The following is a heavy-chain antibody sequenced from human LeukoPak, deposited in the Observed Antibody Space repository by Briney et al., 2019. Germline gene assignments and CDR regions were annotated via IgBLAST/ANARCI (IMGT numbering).Heavy chain of an antibody. Sequence: GSSVKVSCKASGGTFSSYAISWVRQAPGQGLEWMAWITLNSGATNYAQKFQGRVTMTRDTSISTAYMELSSLRSDDTAVYYCAREKSYCSSTRCPGAFDIWGQGTMVTVSS. D-gene: IGHD2-2*01. V-gene: IGHV1-2*02. CDR2: ITLNSGAT. CDR3: AREKSYCSSTRCPGAFDI. CDR1: GGTFSSYA. J-gene: IGHJ3*02.